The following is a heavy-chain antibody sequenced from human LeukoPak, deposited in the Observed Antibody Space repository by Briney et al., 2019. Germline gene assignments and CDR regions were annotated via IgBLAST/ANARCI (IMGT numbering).Heavy chain of an antibody. V-gene: IGHV3-74*01. CDR2: ISNDESII. D-gene: IGHD3-10*01. CDR1: GFTFSSHW. CDR3: AKDRPNFYETSGSYYKIKGDF. Sequence: GGSLRLSCAASGFTFSSHWVHWVRQAPGKGLVWVIRISNDESIISYAGSVKGRFTISRDNAKNTLYLQMNSLRAEDTAVYYCAKDRPNFYETSGSYYKIKGDFWGQGSLVTVSS. J-gene: IGHJ4*02.